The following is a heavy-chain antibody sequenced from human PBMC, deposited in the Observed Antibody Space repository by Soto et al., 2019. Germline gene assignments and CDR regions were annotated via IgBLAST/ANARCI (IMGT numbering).Heavy chain of an antibody. Sequence: EVQLVESGGGLVQPGGSLRLSCAASGFTFSSYSMNWGRQAPGKGLEWVSYISSSSSTIYYADSVKGRFTISRDNAKNSLYTQMNSLRAEDTDVYYCAREGGDLNWFDPWGQGTLVTVSS. D-gene: IGHD4-17*01. CDR2: ISSSSSTI. V-gene: IGHV3-48*01. CDR1: GFTFSSYS. J-gene: IGHJ5*02. CDR3: AREGGDLNWFDP.